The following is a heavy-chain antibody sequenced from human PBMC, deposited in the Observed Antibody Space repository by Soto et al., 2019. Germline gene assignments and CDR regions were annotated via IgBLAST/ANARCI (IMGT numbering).Heavy chain of an antibody. CDR1: GYTFTSYG. D-gene: IGHD3-10*01. CDR3: ARVVSGSGGYYGYDDAFDI. Sequence: VASVKVSCKASGYTFTSYGISWVRQAPGQGXEWMGWISAYNGNTNYAQKLQGRVTMTTDTSTSTAYMELRSLRSDDTAVYYCARVVSGSGGYYGYDDAFDIWGQGTMVTVSS. J-gene: IGHJ3*02. CDR2: ISAYNGNT. V-gene: IGHV1-18*04.